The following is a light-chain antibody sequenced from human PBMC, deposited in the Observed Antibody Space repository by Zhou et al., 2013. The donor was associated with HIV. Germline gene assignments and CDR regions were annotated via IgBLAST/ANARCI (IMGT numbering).Light chain of an antibody. Sequence: DIQMTQSPSSVSASVGDRVTISCRASQGIGSWLAWFQQKPGKAPKLLIYTASSLQSGVPSRFSGSGYGTDFTLTISSLQPEDFANYYCQQSYTTPETFGGGTKVEMK. CDR3: QQSYTTPET. V-gene: IGKV1-12*01. J-gene: IGKJ4*01. CDR2: TAS. CDR1: QGIGSW.